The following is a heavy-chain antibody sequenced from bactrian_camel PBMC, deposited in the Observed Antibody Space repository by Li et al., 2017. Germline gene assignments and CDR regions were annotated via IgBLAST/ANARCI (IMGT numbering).Heavy chain of an antibody. CDR3: DIVGRGGFWCSHKGNY. CDR1: VFSNRCEYD. J-gene: IGHJ4*01. D-gene: IGHD3*01. CDR2: INSDGHT. Sequence: VQLVESGGGSAYTGGSLRLSCGPHVFSNRCEYDMTWYHQAPGKGRLFVVAINSDGHTTYADSVKGRFTASRDNSNQTAYLQMNSLKYEDAGIYYCDIVGRGGFWCSHKGNYRGQGTQVTVS. V-gene: IGHV3S53*01.